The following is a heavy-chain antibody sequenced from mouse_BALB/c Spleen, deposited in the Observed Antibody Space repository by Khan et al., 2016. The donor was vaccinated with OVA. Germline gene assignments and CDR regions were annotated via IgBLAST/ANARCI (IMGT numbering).Heavy chain of an antibody. Sequence: QVQLQQSGTELVRPGTSVKVSCKASGYAFTNYLIEWVKQRPGQGLEWIGVIIPGSGGSNYNEKFKGKATLTADNSSTTAYMQLNSLTSDDSAVYFCARGQLGLRFDYWGQGTTLTVSS. CDR2: IIPGSGGS. CDR1: GYAFTNYL. D-gene: IGHD3-2*01. V-gene: IGHV1-54*01. CDR3: ARGQLGLRFDY. J-gene: IGHJ2*01.